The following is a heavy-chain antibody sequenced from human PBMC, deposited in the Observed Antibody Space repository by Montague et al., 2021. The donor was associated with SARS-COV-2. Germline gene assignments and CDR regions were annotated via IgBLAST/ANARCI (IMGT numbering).Heavy chain of an antibody. CDR1: GGSISGNSYY. V-gene: IGHV4-39*01. CDR3: ARQKLNGRSTYYYYHDMDV. D-gene: IGHD2-8*01. Sequence: SETLSLTCTVSGGSISGNSYYWGWIRQPPGKGLQWIGGVHYGGSTYYTPSLKSRVTTSVDTSKNQSSLRLNSVTAADTAMYLCARQKLNGRSTYYYYHDMDVWGQGTTVRVS. CDR2: VHYGGST. J-gene: IGHJ6*02.